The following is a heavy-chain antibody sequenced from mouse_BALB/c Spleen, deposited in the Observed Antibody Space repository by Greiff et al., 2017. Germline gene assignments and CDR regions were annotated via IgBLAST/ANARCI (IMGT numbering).Heavy chain of an antibody. Sequence: EVQLQESGPELVKPGASVKMSCKASGYTFTSYVMHWVKQKPGQGLEWIGYINPYNDGTKYNEKFKGKATLTSDKSSSTAYMELSSLTSEDSAVYYCAREYYGSSLYWYFDVWGAGTTVTVSS. V-gene: IGHV1-14*01. CDR3: AREYYGSSLYWYFDV. J-gene: IGHJ1*01. CDR1: GYTFTSYV. CDR2: INPYNDGT. D-gene: IGHD1-1*01.